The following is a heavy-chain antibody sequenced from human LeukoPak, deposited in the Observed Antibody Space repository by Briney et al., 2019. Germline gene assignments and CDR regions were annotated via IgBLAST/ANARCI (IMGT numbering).Heavy chain of an antibody. CDR2: IIPIFGIA. CDR3: ARINVLLYFDWLLGGAFDI. CDR1: GGTFSSYA. D-gene: IGHD3-9*01. V-gene: IGHV1-69*04. J-gene: IGHJ3*02. Sequence: ASVKGSCKASGGTFSSYAISWVRQAPGQGLEWMGRIIPIFGIANYAQKFQGRVTITADKSTSTAYMELSSLRSEDTAVYYCARINVLLYFDWLLGGAFDIWGQGTMVTVSS.